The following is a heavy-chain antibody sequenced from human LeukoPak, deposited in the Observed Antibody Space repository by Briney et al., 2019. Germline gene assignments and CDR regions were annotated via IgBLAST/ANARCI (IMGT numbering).Heavy chain of an antibody. CDR2: INHSGST. CDR3: ARVRWSGAAAVDY. Sequence: SSETLSLTCAVYGGSFSGYYWSWIRRPPGKGLEWIGEINHSGSTNYNPSLKSRVTISVDTSKNQFSLKLSSVTAADTAVYYCARVRWSGAAAVDYWGQGTLVTVSS. V-gene: IGHV4-34*01. CDR1: GGSFSGYY. D-gene: IGHD4-23*01. J-gene: IGHJ4*02.